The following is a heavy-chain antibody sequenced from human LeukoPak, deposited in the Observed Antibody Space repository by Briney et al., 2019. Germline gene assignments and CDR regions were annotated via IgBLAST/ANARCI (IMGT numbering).Heavy chain of an antibody. V-gene: IGHV3-21*01. CDR2: ISSSSSYI. CDR1: GFTFDGYA. D-gene: IGHD7-27*01. Sequence: GGSLRLSCAASGFTFDGYAMHWVRQAPGKGLEWVSSISSSSSYIYYADSVKGRFTISRDNAKNSLYLQMNSLRAEDTAVYYCAREPEGWGSYYYYMDVWGKGTTVTVSS. J-gene: IGHJ6*03. CDR3: AREPEGWGSYYYYMDV.